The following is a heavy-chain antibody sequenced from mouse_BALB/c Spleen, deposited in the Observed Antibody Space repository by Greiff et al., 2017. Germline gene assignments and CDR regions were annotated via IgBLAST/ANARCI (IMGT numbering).Heavy chain of an antibody. V-gene: IGHV3-6*02. CDR1: GYSITSGYY. CDR3: ARVRRYYYAMDY. CDR2: ISYDGSN. D-gene: IGHD2-12*01. J-gene: IGHJ4*01. Sequence: EVHLVESGPGLVKPSQSLSLTCSVTGYSITSGYYWNWIRQFPGNKLEWMGYISYDGSNNYNPSLKNRISITRDTSKNQFFLKLNSVTTEDTATYYCARVRRYYYAMDYWGQGTSVTVSS.